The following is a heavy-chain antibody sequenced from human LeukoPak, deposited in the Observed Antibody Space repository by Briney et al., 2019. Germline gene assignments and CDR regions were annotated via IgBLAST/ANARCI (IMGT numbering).Heavy chain of an antibody. CDR2: ISWNSGSI. D-gene: IGHD3-3*01. CDR3: AKGPGSGYYLYHFDY. J-gene: IGHJ4*02. Sequence: GGSLRLSCAASGFTFDDYAMHWVRQAPGKGLEWVSGISWNSGSIGNADSVKGRFTISRDNAKNSLYLQMNSLRAEDMALYYCAKGPGSGYYLYHFDYWGQGTLVTVSS. CDR1: GFTFDDYA. V-gene: IGHV3-9*03.